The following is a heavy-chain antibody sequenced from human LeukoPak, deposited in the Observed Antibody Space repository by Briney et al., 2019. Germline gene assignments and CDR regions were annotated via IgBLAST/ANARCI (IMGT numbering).Heavy chain of an antibody. CDR2: ISSNGGST. Sequence: GGSLRLSCAASGFTVSSKYMSWVRQAPGKGLEYVSSISSNGGSTYYADSVKGRFTISRDNSKNTLYLQTSSLRAEDTAMYYCVSPSYGSGSYELDYWGQGILVTVSS. D-gene: IGHD3-10*01. CDR3: VSPSYGSGSYELDY. CDR1: GFTVSSKY. V-gene: IGHV3-64D*06. J-gene: IGHJ4*02.